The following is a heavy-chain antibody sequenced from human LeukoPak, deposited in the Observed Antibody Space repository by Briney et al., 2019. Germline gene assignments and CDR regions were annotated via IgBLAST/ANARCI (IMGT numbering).Heavy chain of an antibody. D-gene: IGHD3-10*01. V-gene: IGHV3-7*03. CDR2: IKQDGSEE. Sequence: GGSLRLSCAVSGFSFSTYWMGWVRQAPGKGLEWVANIKQDGSEEYYADSVRGRFTISRDNAKNSLYLQMSSLRAEDTAVYYCARDRSPGSYWGQGTLVTVSS. CDR3: ARDRSPGSY. CDR1: GFSFSTYW. J-gene: IGHJ4*02.